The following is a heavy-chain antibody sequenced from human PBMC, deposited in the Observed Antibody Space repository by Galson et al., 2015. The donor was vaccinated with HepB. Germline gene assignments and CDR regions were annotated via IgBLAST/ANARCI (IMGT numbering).Heavy chain of an antibody. V-gene: IGHV6-1*01. J-gene: IGHJ4*02. Sequence: CAISGDSVSSNTAAWNWIRQSPSRGLEWLGRTYCRSKCHNDYALSVKSRITINADTSKNQFSLQLNSVTPEDTAVYYCARDPLTNYDVLTGHYSTAGFDCWGQGSLVTVSS. D-gene: IGHD3-9*01. CDR1: GDSVSSNTAA. CDR2: TYCRSKCHN. CDR3: ARDPLTNYDVLTGHYSTAGFDC.